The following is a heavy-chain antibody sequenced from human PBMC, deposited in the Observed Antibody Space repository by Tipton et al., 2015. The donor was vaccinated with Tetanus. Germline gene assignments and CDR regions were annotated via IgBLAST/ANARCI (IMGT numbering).Heavy chain of an antibody. J-gene: IGHJ4*02. D-gene: IGHD2-2*01. CDR1: GFTFSSYS. V-gene: IGHV3-7*03. Sequence: SLRLSCAASGFTFSSYSMNWVRQAPGKGLEWVANIKQDGYEKYYVDSVKGRFTISRDNSKNTLSLQMISLRAEDTAIYYCARGRERCRGTNCHRATDYWGQGTLVTVSS. CDR2: IKQDGYEK. CDR3: ARGRERCRGTNCHRATDY.